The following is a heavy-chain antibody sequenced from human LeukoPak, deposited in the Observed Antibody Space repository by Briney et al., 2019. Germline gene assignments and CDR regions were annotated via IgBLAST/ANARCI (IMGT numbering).Heavy chain of an antibody. V-gene: IGHV3-11*01. CDR3: VKDDGWVQYAN. Sequence: GGSLRLSCAASGFTFSDYNMRWIRQAPGKGLEWVSSISRSGSTKYYADSVKGRFIISRDNSKNTVYLQMNSLSAEDAAVYYCVKDDGWVQYANWGQGTLVTVSS. D-gene: IGHD5-24*01. CDR1: GFTFSDYN. CDR2: ISRSGSTK. J-gene: IGHJ4*02.